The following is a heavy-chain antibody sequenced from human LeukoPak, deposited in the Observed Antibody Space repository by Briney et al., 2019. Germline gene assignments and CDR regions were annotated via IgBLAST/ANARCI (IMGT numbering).Heavy chain of an antibody. CDR2: INAYNGNT. J-gene: IGHJ4*02. Sequence: ASVKVSCKASGYTFTSYGISWVRQAPGQGLEWRGWINAYNGNTNYAQKLQGRVTMTTETSTSTAYMELRSLRSDDTAVYYCARAGLYSGSYGGDYWGQGTLVTVSS. D-gene: IGHD1-26*01. CDR3: ARAGLYSGSYGGDY. CDR1: GYTFTSYG. V-gene: IGHV1-18*01.